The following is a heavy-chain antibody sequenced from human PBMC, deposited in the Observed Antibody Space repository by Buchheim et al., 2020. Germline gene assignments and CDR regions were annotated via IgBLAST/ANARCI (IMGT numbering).Heavy chain of an antibody. CDR1: GFTFSSYS. CDR2: ISSSSSTI. V-gene: IGHV3-48*01. Sequence: EVQLVESGGGLVQPGGSLRLTCAASGFTFSSYSMNWVRQAPGKGLEWVSYISSSSSTIYYADSVKGRFTISRDNAKNSLYLQMNSLRAEDTAVYYCARVGDCSGGSCYSRYFDYWRQGTL. J-gene: IGHJ4*02. D-gene: IGHD2-15*01. CDR3: ARVGDCSGGSCYSRYFDY.